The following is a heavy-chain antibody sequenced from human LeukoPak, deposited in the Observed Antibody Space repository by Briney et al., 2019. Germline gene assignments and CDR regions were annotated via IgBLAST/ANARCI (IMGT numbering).Heavy chain of an antibody. CDR1: GFTFSTSE. CDR3: ARDMIILQS. J-gene: IGHJ5*02. CDR2: ISSRGRTI. V-gene: IGHV3-48*03. Sequence: GGSLRLSCAASGFTFSTSEMNWVRQAPGKGLAWISYISSRGRTIFYADSVKGRFIISRDNAKNSLYLQMNSLRAEDTAVYYCARDMIILQSWGQGTLVTVSS. D-gene: IGHD3-16*01.